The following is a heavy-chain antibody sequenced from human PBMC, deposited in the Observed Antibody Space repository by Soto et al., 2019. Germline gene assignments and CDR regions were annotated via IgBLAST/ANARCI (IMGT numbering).Heavy chain of an antibody. CDR3: ATINGTGSAHCDY. J-gene: IGHJ4*02. CDR1: GGTFSSYN. CDR2: SITTLGMS. Sequence: QVQLVQSGPEVKKPGSSVRVSCTASGGTFSSYNITWLRPVPGPGPEWMGRSITTLGMSNCAQKCQGRVLMIAEKSTNTFYIELISLRSEDTTIYYCATINGTGSAHCDYGGQGALFIVSS. V-gene: IGHV1-69*02. D-gene: IGHD3-10*01.